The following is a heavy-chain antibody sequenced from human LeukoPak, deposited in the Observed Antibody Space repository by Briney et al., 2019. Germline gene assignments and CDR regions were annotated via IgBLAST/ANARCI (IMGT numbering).Heavy chain of an antibody. J-gene: IGHJ4*02. CDR3: ARAGVTKYYFDD. CDR1: GGSISSYY. D-gene: IGHD4-23*01. V-gene: IGHV4-59*01. CDR2: MYYSGST. Sequence: SETLSLTCTVSGGSISSYYWSWIRQPPGKGLEWIGYMYYSGSTNYNPSLKSRVTISVDTSKNQFSLKLSSVTAADTAVYYCARAGVTKYYFDDWGQGTLVTVSS.